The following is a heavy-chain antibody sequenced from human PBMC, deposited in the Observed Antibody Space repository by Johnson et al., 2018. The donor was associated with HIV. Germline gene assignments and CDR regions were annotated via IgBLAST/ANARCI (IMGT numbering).Heavy chain of an antibody. J-gene: IGHJ3*02. V-gene: IGHV3-72*01. CDR1: GFTFSDHY. CDR3: SRVGQQSNVFDM. CDR2: TRNKANSYTT. D-gene: IGHD6-13*01. Sequence: VQLVESGGGLVQPGGSLRLSCAASGFTFSDHYMDWVRQAPGKGLEWVGRTRNKANSYTTEYAASVKGRFTISRDDSKNSLYLKMNSLKTEDTAVHYWSRVGQQSNVFDMWCQGTMVTVSS.